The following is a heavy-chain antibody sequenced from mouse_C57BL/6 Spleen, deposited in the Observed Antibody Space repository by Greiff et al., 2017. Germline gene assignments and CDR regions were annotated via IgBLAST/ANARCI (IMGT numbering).Heavy chain of an antibody. Sequence: VQLQQSGAELVRPGTSVTVSCKASGYAFTNYLLEWVKQRPGQGLEWIGVINPGSGGTNYNEKFKGKATLTADKSSSTAYMQLSSLTSEDSAVYFCARVLDRTVRYFDVWGTGTTVTVSS. CDR2: INPGSGGT. J-gene: IGHJ1*03. CDR1: GYAFTNYL. V-gene: IGHV1-54*01. CDR3: ARVLDRTVRYFDV.